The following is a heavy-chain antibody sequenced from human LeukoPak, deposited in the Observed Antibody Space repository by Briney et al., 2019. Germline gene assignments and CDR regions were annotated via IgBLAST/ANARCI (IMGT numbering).Heavy chain of an antibody. CDR3: AKPYPTLTTSAVLDN. J-gene: IGHJ4*02. D-gene: IGHD1-1*01. CDR2: FSGSGGST. Sequence: PGGSLRLSCAASGFTFSSYAMSWVRQAPGKGLEWVSTFSGSGGSTYYADSVKGRFTISRDNSKNTVYLQINTLRTDDAAIYYCAKPYPTLTTSAVLDNWGQGTLVTVSS. CDR1: GFTFSSYA. V-gene: IGHV3-23*01.